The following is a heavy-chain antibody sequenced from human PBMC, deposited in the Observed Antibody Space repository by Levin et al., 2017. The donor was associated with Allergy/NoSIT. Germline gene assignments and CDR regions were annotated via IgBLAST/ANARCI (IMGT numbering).Heavy chain of an antibody. CDR3: AKDQGFTVTTTCDS. J-gene: IGHJ4*02. CDR2: ITGSGAST. V-gene: IGHV3-23*01. Sequence: ETLSLTCAASGFTFNSYAMNWVRQAPGKGLEWVAAITGSGASTFYAQSVKGRFTVSRDDSSNTLHLQMTSLISDDAAVYYCAKDQGFTVTTTCDSWGQGVQVIVSS. CDR1: GFTFNSYA. D-gene: IGHD4-17*01.